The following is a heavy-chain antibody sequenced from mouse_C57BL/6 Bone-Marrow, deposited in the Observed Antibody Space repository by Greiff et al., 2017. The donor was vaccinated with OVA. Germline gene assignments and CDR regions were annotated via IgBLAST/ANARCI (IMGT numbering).Heavy chain of an antibody. J-gene: IGHJ1*03. V-gene: IGHV3-8*01. CDR2: ISYSGST. CDR1: GYSITSDY. Sequence: EVKVVESGPGLAKPSQTLSLTCSVTGYSITSDYWNWIRKFPGNKLEYMGYISYSGSTYYNPSLKSRISITRDTSKNQYYLQLNSVTTEDTATYYCARFHYGSYWYFDVWGTGTTVTVSS. CDR3: ARFHYGSYWYFDV. D-gene: IGHD1-1*01.